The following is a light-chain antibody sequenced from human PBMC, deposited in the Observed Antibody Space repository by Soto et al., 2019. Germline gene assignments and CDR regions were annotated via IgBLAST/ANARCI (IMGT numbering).Light chain of an antibody. CDR3: QQSYSSPGT. Sequence: IQMTQSPSSLSASVGDRVTITCRASQTIDKYLNWYQHIPGRAPKLLIYGASSLQSGLPTRFSGSGGGTYFTLTISSLQHEDFAIYYCQQSYSSPGTFGRGTRVE. V-gene: IGKV1-39*01. CDR1: QTIDKY. CDR2: GAS. J-gene: IGKJ1*01.